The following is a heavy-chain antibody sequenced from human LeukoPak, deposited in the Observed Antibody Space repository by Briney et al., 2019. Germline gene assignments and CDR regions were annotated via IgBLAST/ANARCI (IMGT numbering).Heavy chain of an antibody. CDR3: VGFNYGDYPGDY. V-gene: IGHV3-74*01. CDR1: GFTFSTYW. CDR2: INSDGSIT. J-gene: IGHJ4*02. Sequence: GGSLRLSCAASGFTFSTYWMHWVRQAPGNGLVWVSRINSDGSITNYADSVKGRFTISRDNAKKTLYLQMNSLRAEDTAVYYCVGFNYGDYPGDYWGQGTLVTVSS. D-gene: IGHD4-17*01.